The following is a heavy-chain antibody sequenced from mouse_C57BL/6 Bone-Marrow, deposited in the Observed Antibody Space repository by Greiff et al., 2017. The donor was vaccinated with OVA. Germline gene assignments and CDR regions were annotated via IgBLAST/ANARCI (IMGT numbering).Heavy chain of an antibody. J-gene: IGHJ4*01. CDR3: ANTVAQYYYAMDY. CDR2: INPSNGGT. V-gene: IGHV1-53*01. D-gene: IGHD1-1*01. CDR1: GYTFTSYW. Sequence: QVQLQQPGTELVKPGASVKLSCKASGYTFTSYWMHWVKQRPGQGLEWIGNINPSNGGTNYNEKFKSKATLTVDKSSSTAYMQLSSLTSEDSAVYFCANTVAQYYYAMDYWGQGTSVTVSS.